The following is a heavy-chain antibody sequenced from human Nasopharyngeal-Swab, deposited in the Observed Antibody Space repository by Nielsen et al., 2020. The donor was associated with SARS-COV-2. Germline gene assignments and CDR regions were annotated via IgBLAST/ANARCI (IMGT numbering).Heavy chain of an antibody. J-gene: IGHJ4*02. D-gene: IGHD2/OR15-2a*01. Sequence: SETLSLTCTVSGYSISSGYYWGWIRQHPGKGLEWIGYIYYSGSTYYNPSLKSRVTISVDTSKNQFSLKLSSVTAADTAVYYCAGVLFTYFDYWGQGTLVTVSS. CDR1: GYSISSGYY. CDR3: AGVLFTYFDY. V-gene: IGHV4-31*03. CDR2: IYYSGST.